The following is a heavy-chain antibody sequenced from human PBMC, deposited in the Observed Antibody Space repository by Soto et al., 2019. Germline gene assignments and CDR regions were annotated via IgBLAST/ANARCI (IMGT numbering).Heavy chain of an antibody. CDR2: INQDGSEK. D-gene: IGHD6-6*01. V-gene: IGHV3-7*01. CDR1: GFTFSSYW. CDR3: ARGPTSSSMNYYYYMDV. J-gene: IGHJ6*03. Sequence: GSLRLSCAASGFTFSSYWMSWVRQAPGKGLEWVANINQDGSEKYYADSVKGRFTISRDNTRLYLQMDRLRAEDTAVYYCARGPTSSSMNYYYYMDVWGKGTTVTVSS.